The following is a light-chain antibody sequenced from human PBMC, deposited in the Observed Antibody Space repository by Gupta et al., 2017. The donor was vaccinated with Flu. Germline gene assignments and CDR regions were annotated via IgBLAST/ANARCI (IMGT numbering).Light chain of an antibody. J-gene: IGLJ3*02. CDR3: GTWDNSLSGWV. Sequence: KVTISCSGSSSNIGSNYVSWYQQLPGTAPKLLIYENNKRPSGIPDRFSGSRSDTSATLGITGLQTGDEADYYCGTWDNSLSGWVFGGGTKLTVL. CDR1: SSNIGSNY. CDR2: ENN. V-gene: IGLV1-51*02.